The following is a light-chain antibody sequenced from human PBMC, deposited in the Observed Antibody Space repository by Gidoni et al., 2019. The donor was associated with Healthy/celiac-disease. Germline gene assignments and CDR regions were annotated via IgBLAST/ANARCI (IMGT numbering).Light chain of an antibody. CDR2: DAS. V-gene: IGKV3-11*01. Sequence: FVLTHSPATLSLSPGERATLSCRASQSVSSYLAWYQQKPGQAPRLLIYDASNRATGIPARFSGSGSGTDFTLTISSLEPEDFAVYYCQQRSNWPPITFGQGTRLEIK. J-gene: IGKJ5*01. CDR3: QQRSNWPPIT. CDR1: QSVSSY.